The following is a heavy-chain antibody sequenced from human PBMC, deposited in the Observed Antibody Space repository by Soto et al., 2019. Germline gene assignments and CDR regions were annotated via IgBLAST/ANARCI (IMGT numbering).Heavy chain of an antibody. V-gene: IGHV3-30*18. CDR3: AKDLGRWYDILTGYPDY. J-gene: IGHJ4*02. D-gene: IGHD3-9*01. Sequence: GGSLRLSCAASGFTFSSYGMHWVRQAPGKGLEWVAVISYDGSNKYYADSVKGRFTISRDNSKNTLYLQMNSLRAEDTAVYYCAKDLGRWYDILTGYPDYWGQGTLVTVSS. CDR1: GFTFSSYG. CDR2: ISYDGSNK.